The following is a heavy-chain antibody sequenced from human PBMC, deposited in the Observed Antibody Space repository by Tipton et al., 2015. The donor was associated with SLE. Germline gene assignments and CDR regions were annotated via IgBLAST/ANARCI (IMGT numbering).Heavy chain of an antibody. CDR1: GGSFSGYY. J-gene: IGHJ4*02. CDR2: IYYSGST. V-gene: IGHV4-30-4*08. CDR3: ARVNSSGWYKSDY. D-gene: IGHD6-19*01. Sequence: TLSLTCAVYGGSFSGYYWTWIRQPPGKGLEWIGYIYYSGSTYYNPSLKSRVTISVDTSKNQFSLKLSSVTAADTAVYYCARVNSSGWYKSDYWGQGTLVTVSS.